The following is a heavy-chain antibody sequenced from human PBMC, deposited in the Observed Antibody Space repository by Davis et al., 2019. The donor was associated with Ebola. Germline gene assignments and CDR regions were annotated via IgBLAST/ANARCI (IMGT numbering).Heavy chain of an antibody. CDR1: GFTFISYG. D-gene: IGHD5-24*01. CDR2: ISYDGSNK. Sequence: GGSLRLSCAASGFTFISYGMHWVRQAPGKGLEWVAVISYDGSNKYYADSVKGRFTISRDNSKNTLYLQMNSLRAEDTAVYYCAKDPRWLQQPYWGQGTLVTVSS. J-gene: IGHJ4*02. CDR3: AKDPRWLQQPY. V-gene: IGHV3-30*18.